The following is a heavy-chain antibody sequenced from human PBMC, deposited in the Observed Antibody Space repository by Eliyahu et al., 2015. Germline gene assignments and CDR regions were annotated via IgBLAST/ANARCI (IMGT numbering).Heavy chain of an antibody. Sequence: QVQLQESGPGLVKPSETLSLTCSVSGGSISNSHWWHWVRQPPGKGLEWIGEVYHSGNTNYNPSLKSRATISVDKSRGQFSLKLSSVTAADTAVYYCVRETSNGDAFHIWGQGTMVTVSS. CDR3: VRETSNGDAFHI. D-gene: IGHD6-19*01. CDR1: GGSISNSHW. V-gene: IGHV4-4*02. CDR2: VYHSGNT. J-gene: IGHJ3*02.